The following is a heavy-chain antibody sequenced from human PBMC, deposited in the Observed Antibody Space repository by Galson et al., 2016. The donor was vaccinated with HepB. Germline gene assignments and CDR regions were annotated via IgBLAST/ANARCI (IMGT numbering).Heavy chain of an antibody. V-gene: IGHV3-11*06. D-gene: IGHD1-7*01. Sequence: SLRLSCAASGFTFSDYYMSWIRQAPGKGLEWISYISTSSTYRNYAGSVKGRFTISRDNAKNSLFLQMNSLRAEDTAVYYCARARNVNYNGNYDLYYWGQGTLVTVSS. CDR1: GFTFSDYY. J-gene: IGHJ4*02. CDR3: ARARNVNYNGNYDLYY. CDR2: ISTSSTYR.